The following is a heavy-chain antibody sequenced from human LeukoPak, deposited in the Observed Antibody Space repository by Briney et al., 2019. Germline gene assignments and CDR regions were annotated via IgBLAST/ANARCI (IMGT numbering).Heavy chain of an antibody. D-gene: IGHD6-19*01. CDR3: ARDLGDAAVGD. V-gene: IGHV3-21*05. Sequence: GGSLRLSCAASGFTFSSYSMNWVRQAPGKGLEWVSYISSSSTYIFYADSVRGRFTISRDNAKNSLSLQMNSLRAEDTALYYCARDLGDAAVGDWGQGTLVTVSS. J-gene: IGHJ4*02. CDR2: ISSSSTYI. CDR1: GFTFSSYS.